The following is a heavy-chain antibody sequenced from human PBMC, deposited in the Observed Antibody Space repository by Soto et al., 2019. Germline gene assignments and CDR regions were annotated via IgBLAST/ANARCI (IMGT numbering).Heavy chain of an antibody. CDR3: ANVYGSGSYNNLPAD. D-gene: IGHD3-10*01. V-gene: IGHV3-23*01. CDR2: ISGSGGST. CDR1: GLTFIRYS. Sequence: PGEYLRLSCSASGLTFIRYSMSWVRQAPGKGLEWVSLISGSGGSTYYADSVKGRFTISRDNSKNTLYLQMNSLRAEDTAVYYCANVYGSGSYNNLPADCGPGSLGTVSA. J-gene: IGHJ4*02.